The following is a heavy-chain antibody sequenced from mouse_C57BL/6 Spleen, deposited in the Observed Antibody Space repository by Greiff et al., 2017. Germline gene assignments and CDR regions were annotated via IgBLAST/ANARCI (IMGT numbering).Heavy chain of an antibody. D-gene: IGHD2-3*01. V-gene: IGHV5-4*01. Sequence: EVQVVESGGGLVKPGGSLKLSCAASGFTFSSYAMSWVRQTPEKRLEWVATISDGGSYTYYPDNVKGRVTISRDNAKNNLYLQMSHLKSEDTAMYYGARDRDGYWAYWGQGTLVTVSA. J-gene: IGHJ3*01. CDR2: ISDGGSYT. CDR1: GFTFSSYA. CDR3: ARDRDGYWAY.